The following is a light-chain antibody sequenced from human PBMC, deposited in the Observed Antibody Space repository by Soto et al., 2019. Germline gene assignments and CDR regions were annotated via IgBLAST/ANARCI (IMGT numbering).Light chain of an antibody. V-gene: IGKV3-20*01. J-gene: IGKJ1*01. CDR3: QQYGRSWWT. Sequence: EIVLTQSPGTLSLSPGERATLSCRTSQSVSSSYLAWYQQKPGQAPRLLIYGASSRATGIPDRFSGSGSGTDFTLTISRLEPEDSAVYYCQQYGRSWWTFGQGTKVEIK. CDR1: QSVSSSY. CDR2: GAS.